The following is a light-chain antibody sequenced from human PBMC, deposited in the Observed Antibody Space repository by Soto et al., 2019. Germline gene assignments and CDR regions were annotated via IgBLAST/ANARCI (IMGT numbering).Light chain of an antibody. V-gene: IGKV3-11*01. CDR1: QSVSSY. J-gene: IGKJ1*01. CDR3: QQRSN. CDR2: DAS. Sequence: EIVLTQSPATLSLSPGERATLSCRASQSVSSYLAWYRQKPGQAPRLLIYDASNRATGIPARFSGSGSGTDFTLTISSLEPEDFAVYYCQQRSNFGQGTKVEIK.